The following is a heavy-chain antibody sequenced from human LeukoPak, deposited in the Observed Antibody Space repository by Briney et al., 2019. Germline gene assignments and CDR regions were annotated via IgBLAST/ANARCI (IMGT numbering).Heavy chain of an antibody. J-gene: IGHJ3*02. CDR2: INPNSGGI. Sequence: ASVKVSCKASGYTFTGYYMHWVRQAPGQGLEWMGWINPNSGGINYAQKFQGRVTMTRDTSISTAYMELSRLRSDDTAVYYCARGGRTTGFDAFDIWGQGTMVTVSS. D-gene: IGHD1-1*01. V-gene: IGHV1-2*02. CDR1: GYTFTGYY. CDR3: ARGGRTTGFDAFDI.